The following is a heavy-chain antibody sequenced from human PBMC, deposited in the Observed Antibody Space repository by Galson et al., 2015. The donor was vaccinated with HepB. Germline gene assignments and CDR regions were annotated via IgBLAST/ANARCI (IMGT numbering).Heavy chain of an antibody. CDR1: GFTFSSYW. CDR3: ARDARYYDILTGYYARGFDP. V-gene: IGHV3-7*03. Sequence: SLRLSCAASGFTFSSYWMSWVRQAPGKGLEWVANIKQDGSEKYYVDSVKGRFTISRDNAKNSLYLQMNSLRAEDTAVYYCARDARYYDILTGYYARGFDPWGQGTLVTVSS. J-gene: IGHJ5*02. CDR2: IKQDGSEK. D-gene: IGHD3-9*01.